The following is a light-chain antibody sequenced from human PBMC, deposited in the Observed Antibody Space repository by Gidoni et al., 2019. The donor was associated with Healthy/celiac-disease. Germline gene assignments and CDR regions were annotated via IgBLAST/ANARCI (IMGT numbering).Light chain of an antibody. J-gene: IGLJ2*01. CDR3: CSYAGSSTSRV. V-gene: IGLV2-23*02. CDR2: EVS. Sequence: QSALTQPASVSGSPGQSIPISCTGTSSDVGSYNLVSWYQQHPGKAPKLMIYEVSKRPSGVSNRFSGSKSGNTASLTISGLQAEDEADYYCCSYAGSSTSRVFGGGTKLTVL. CDR1: SSDVGSYNL.